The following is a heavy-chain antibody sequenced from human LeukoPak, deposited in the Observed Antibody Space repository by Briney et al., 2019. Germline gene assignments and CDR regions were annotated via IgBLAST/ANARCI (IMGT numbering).Heavy chain of an antibody. V-gene: IGHV4-4*09. CDR3: ARVVRGGVFDH. D-gene: IGHD3-10*02. Sequence: SETLSLTCSVSGGSISSFYWNWIRQPPGKGLEWIGDIYSSGNTNYSPSLQSRVTISVDTSKNQSSLQLSSVTAADTAVYYCARVVRGGVFDHWGQGALVTVSS. CDR2: IYSSGNT. CDR1: GGSISSFY. J-gene: IGHJ4*02.